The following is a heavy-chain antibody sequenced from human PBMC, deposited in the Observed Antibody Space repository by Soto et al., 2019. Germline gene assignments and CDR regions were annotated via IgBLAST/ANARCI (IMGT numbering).Heavy chain of an antibody. J-gene: IGHJ6*02. V-gene: IGHV1-2*02. D-gene: IGHD6-13*01. CDR2: INPNSGGT. Sequence: QVQLVQSGAEVKKPGASVKVSCKASGHTFTGYYMHWVRQAPGQGLEWMGWINPNSGGTNYAQKFQGRVTMTRDTSISTAYMELSRLKSDDTAVYYGARDQWAVVPDGMRDYYAMDVWGQGTTVTVSS. CDR1: GHTFTGYY. CDR3: ARDQWAVVPDGMRDYYAMDV.